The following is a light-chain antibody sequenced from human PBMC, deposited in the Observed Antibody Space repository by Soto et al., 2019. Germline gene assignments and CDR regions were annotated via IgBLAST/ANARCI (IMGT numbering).Light chain of an antibody. CDR1: NSNIGSNS. Sequence: QSVLTQPPSASGTPGQRVTISCSGSNSNIGSNSVNWYLQLPGTAPKLLIHSSNQRPSGVPDRFSGSKSGTSASLAISGLQSEDEADYYCAAWDNSLSGWVFGGGTKLTVL. CDR2: SSN. V-gene: IGLV1-44*01. J-gene: IGLJ3*02. CDR3: AAWDNSLSGWV.